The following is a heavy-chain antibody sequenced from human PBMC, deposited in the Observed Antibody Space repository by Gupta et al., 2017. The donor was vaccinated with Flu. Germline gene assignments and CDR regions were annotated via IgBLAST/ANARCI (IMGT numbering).Heavy chain of an antibody. V-gene: IGHV3-23*01. D-gene: IGHD5-18*01. CDR1: GFTFSGYD. CDR3: ARDPGGYSHAN. J-gene: IGHJ4*02. CDR2: VSSGGGI. Sequence: EVQLLESGGGLVQPGGSLRLPCAASGFTFSGYDMSWVRQAPGKGLEWVSAVSSGGGIYYADSVKGRFTISRDNSEDTLYLQMHSLRAEDTAVYFCARDPGGYSHANWGQGTLVTVSS.